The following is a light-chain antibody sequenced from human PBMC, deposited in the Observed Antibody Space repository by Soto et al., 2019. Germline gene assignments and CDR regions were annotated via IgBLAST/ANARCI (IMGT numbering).Light chain of an antibody. CDR2: GVS. CDR3: QQYSSLPHT. CDR1: QSVSNSF. V-gene: IGKV3-20*01. J-gene: IGKJ2*01. Sequence: ESVLTQSPATLSLSPGERATLSCRASQSVSNSFFAWYQQKPGQAPRLLIYGVSGRATGIPDRFSGSGSGTDFTLTISRLEPEDFVVYYCQQYSSLPHTFGHGTKLEVK.